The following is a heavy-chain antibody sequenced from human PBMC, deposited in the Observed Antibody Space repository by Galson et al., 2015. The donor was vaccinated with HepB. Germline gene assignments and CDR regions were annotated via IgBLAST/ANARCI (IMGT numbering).Heavy chain of an antibody. CDR3: AKYYSSLRASITMVRGVAFDY. CDR2: ISGSGGST. D-gene: IGHD3-10*01. V-gene: IGHV3-23*01. Sequence: SLRLSCAASGFTFSSYAMSWVRQAPGKGLEWVSAISGSGGSTYYADSVKGRFTISRDNSKNTLYLQMNSLRAEDTAVYYCAKYYSSLRASITMVRGVAFDYWGQGTLVTVSS. CDR1: GFTFSSYA. J-gene: IGHJ4*02.